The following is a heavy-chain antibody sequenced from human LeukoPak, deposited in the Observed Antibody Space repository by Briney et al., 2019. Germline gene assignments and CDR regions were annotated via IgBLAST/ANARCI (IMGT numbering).Heavy chain of an antibody. V-gene: IGHV3-23*01. CDR3: AKDHYYDSSGPGIY. D-gene: IGHD3-22*01. Sequence: GGSLRLSCAASGFTFSSYAMSWVRQAPGKGLEGVSAISGSGGSTYYADSVKGRFTISRDNSKNTLYLQMNSLRAEDTAVYYCAKDHYYDSSGPGIYWGQGTLVTVSS. CDR2: ISGSGGST. CDR1: GFTFSSYA. J-gene: IGHJ4*02.